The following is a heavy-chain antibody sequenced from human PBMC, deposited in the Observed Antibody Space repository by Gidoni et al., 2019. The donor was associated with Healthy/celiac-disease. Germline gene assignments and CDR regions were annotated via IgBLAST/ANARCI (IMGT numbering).Heavy chain of an antibody. D-gene: IGHD3-16*01. Sequence: QVQLVQSGAEVKKPGASVKVSCKASGYTFTSYDIHWVRQATGQGLEWMGWMNPNSGNTGYAQKFQGRVTMTRNTSISTAYMELSSLRSEDTAVYYCATRRAGLDRGPYYYYYGMDVWGQGTTVTVSS. J-gene: IGHJ6*02. CDR1: GYTFTSYD. CDR2: MNPNSGNT. CDR3: ATRRAGLDRGPYYYYYGMDV. V-gene: IGHV1-8*01.